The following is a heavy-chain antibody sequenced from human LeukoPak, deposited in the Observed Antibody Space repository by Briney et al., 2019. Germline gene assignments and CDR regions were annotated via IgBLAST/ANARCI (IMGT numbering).Heavy chain of an antibody. Sequence: PSETLSLICTVSGYSISSGYYWGWIRQPPGKGLEWIGSIYHSGSTYYNPSLKSRVTISVDTSKNQFSLKLSSVTAADTAVYYCARRKIAAIARPGYFDYWGQGTLVTVSS. CDR3: ARRKIAAIARPGYFDY. CDR2: IYHSGST. V-gene: IGHV4-38-2*02. J-gene: IGHJ4*02. D-gene: IGHD6-13*01. CDR1: GYSISSGYY.